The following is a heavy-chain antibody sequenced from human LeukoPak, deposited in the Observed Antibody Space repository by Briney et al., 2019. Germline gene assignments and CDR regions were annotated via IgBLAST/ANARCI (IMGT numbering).Heavy chain of an antibody. CDR2: IYYSGST. CDR1: GGSISSYY. J-gene: IGHJ3*02. V-gene: IGHV4-59*01. CDR3: AREVLGRSYQPGAFDI. D-gene: IGHD1-26*01. Sequence: TSETLSLTCTVSGGSISSYYWSWIRQPPGKGLEWIGYIYYSGSTNYNPSLKSRVTISVDTSKNQFSLRLSSVTAADTAVYYCAREVLGRSYQPGAFDIWGQGTMVTVSS.